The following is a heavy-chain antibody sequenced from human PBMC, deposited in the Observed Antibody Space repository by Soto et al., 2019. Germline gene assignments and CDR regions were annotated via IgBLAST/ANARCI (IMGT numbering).Heavy chain of an antibody. J-gene: IGHJ4*01. CDR3: ARGGVTDFHY. CDR2: ISSYNGNT. CDR1: GYTFTSYG. V-gene: IGHV1-18*01. D-gene: IGHD2-21*02. Sequence: QVQLVQSAGEVKNPGASVKVSCKTSGYTFTSYGISWVRQAPGQGLEWMGWISSYNGNTIYAQKVQGRVTMTTDTSTSKGYMELRSLKSYATAVDFCARGGVTDFHYWDNGTLVTVS.